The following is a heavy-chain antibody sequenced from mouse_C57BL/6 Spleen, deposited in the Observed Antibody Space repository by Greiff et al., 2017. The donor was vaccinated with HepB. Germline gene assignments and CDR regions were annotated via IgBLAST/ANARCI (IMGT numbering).Heavy chain of an antibody. CDR1: GYTFTDYY. Sequence: QVQLQQSGAELVRPGASVKLSCKASGYTFTDYYINWVKQRPGQGLEWIARIYPGSGNTYYNEKFKGKATLTAEKSSSTAYMQLSSLTSEDSAVYFCARSLRNYWYFDVWGTGTTVTVSS. V-gene: IGHV1-76*01. CDR3: ARSLRNYWYFDV. D-gene: IGHD1-1*01. J-gene: IGHJ1*03. CDR2: IYPGSGNT.